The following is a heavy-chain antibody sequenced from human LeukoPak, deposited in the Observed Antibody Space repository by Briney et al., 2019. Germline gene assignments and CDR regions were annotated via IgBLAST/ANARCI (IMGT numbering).Heavy chain of an antibody. Sequence: GGSLRLSCAVSGFNFSAYAMSWVRQAPGEGLEWVSSLDASAAPTYYADSVKGRFTISRDNSKNTLYLQMNSLRAEDTAVYYCAKVRGDDAFDIWGQGTMVTVSS. CDR1: GFNFSAYA. J-gene: IGHJ3*02. V-gene: IGHV3-23*01. CDR2: LDASAAPT. D-gene: IGHD3-10*01. CDR3: AKVRGDDAFDI.